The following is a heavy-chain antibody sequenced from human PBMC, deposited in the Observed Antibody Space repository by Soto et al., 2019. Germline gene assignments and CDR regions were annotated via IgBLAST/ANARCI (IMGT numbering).Heavy chain of an antibody. CDR3: AKGPIVVVTAGIDY. CDR1: GGTFSSYT. D-gene: IGHD2-21*02. Sequence: VQLVQSGAEVKKPGSSVKVSCKASGGTFSSYTISWVRQAPGKGLEWVSAISGSGGSTYYADSVKGRFTISRNNSKNTLYLQMNSLRAEDTAVYYCAKGPIVVVTAGIDYWGQGTLVTVSS. J-gene: IGHJ4*02. CDR2: ISGSGGST. V-gene: IGHV3-23*04.